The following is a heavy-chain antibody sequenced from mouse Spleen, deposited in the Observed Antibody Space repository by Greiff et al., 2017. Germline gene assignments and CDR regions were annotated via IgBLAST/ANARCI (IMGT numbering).Heavy chain of an antibody. Sequence: QVQLKESGPGLVQPSQSLSITCTVSGFSLTSYGVHWVRQSPGKGLEWLGVIWSGGSTDYNAAFISRLSISKDNSKSQVFFKMNSLQADDTARYYCARNWAGYYGRGYYFDYWGQGTTLTVSS. D-gene: IGHD2-3*01. V-gene: IGHV2-2*01. CDR1: GFSLTSYG. J-gene: IGHJ2*01. CDR3: ARNWAGYYGRGYYFDY. CDR2: IWSGGST.